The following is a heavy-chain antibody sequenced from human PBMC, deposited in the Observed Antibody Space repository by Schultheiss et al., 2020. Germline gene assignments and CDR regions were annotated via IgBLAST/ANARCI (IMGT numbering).Heavy chain of an antibody. CDR2: IYYSGST. V-gene: IGHV4-59*12. CDR1: GGSISSYY. Sequence: SQTLSLTCTVSGGSISSYYWGWIRQPPGKGLEWIGSIYYSGSTNYNPSLKSRVTISVDTSKNQFSLQLNSVTPEDTAVYYCARDGAPSLRLGEFSQLIYYYYGMDVWGQGTTVTVSS. J-gene: IGHJ6*02. D-gene: IGHD3-16*01. CDR3: ARDGAPSLRLGEFSQLIYYYYGMDV.